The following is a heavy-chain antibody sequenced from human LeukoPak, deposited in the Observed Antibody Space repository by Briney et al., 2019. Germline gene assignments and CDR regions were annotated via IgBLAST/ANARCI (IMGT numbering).Heavy chain of an antibody. D-gene: IGHD6-13*01. CDR3: ASRSSWYDPFDF. J-gene: IGHJ4*02. CDR2: ISGRNSYI. Sequence: GGSLRPSCAASGFTFSTYNMNWVRQAPGKGLEWVSSISGRNSYIYYADSVKGRFTISRDNAKNSLYLQMNSLRAEDTAVYYCASRSSWYDPFDFWGQGTLVTVSS. V-gene: IGHV3-21*01. CDR1: GFTFSTYN.